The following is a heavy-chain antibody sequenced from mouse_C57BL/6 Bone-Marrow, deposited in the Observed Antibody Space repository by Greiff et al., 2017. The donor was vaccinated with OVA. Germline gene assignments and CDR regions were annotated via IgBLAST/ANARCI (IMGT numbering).Heavy chain of an antibody. Sequence: VQLQQSVAELMRPGASVKLSCTASGFNIKNTYMHWVKQRPEQGLEWIGRIDPANGSTKYAPKFQGKATITADTSSNTAYLQLSSLTSEDTASYDCAKSLLIYSYAMDYWGQGTSVTVSS. CDR3: AKSLLIYSYAMDY. V-gene: IGHV14-3*01. CDR1: GFNIKNTY. CDR2: IDPANGST. J-gene: IGHJ4*01. D-gene: IGHD1-1*01.